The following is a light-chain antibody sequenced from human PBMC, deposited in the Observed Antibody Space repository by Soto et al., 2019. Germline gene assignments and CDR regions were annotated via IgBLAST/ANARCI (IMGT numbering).Light chain of an antibody. V-gene: IGKV3-20*01. J-gene: IGKJ1*01. Sequence: EIVLTQSPGTLSLSPGERATLSCRASQSVSSSYLAWYQQKPGQAPMLLIYGASSRATGIADRFSGSGSGTDFTITINRLEHEDFAVYYCQQYGSSPPTFDQGTKLESK. CDR3: QQYGSSPPT. CDR1: QSVSSSY. CDR2: GAS.